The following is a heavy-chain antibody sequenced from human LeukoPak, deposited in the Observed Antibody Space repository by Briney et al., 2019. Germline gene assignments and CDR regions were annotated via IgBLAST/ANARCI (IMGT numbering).Heavy chain of an antibody. Sequence: PSETLSLTCTVSGGSISSYYWSWIRQPAGKELEWIGRIYTSGSSDYNPSLKSRVTMSVDTSKNQFSLKLNSVTAADKAVYYCARGSNSPRSPLGMDVWGQGTTVTVSS. CDR1: GGSISSYY. V-gene: IGHV4-4*07. D-gene: IGHD1-26*01. CDR3: ARGSNSPRSPLGMDV. J-gene: IGHJ6*02. CDR2: IYTSGSS.